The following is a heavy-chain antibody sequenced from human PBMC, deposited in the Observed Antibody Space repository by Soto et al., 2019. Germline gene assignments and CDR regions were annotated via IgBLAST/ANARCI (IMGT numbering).Heavy chain of an antibody. CDR1: GASITTAYY. V-gene: IGHV4-31*03. CDR2: IYYTWST. Sequence: PSETLSLTCTVSGASITTAYYWTWVRQHPVKGLEWIAHIYYTWSTYYNPSLKSRLNISLDTSKNQFSLQLESVTAADTAIYFCARGTRFDPWRQRTPVTVS. J-gene: IGHJ5*02. CDR3: ARGTRFDP.